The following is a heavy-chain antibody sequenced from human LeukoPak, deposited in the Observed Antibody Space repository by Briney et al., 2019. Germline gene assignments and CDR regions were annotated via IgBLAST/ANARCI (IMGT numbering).Heavy chain of an antibody. CDR2: ISSSSSYI. J-gene: IGHJ4*02. Sequence: GGSLRLSCAASGFTFSSYSMNWVRQAPGKGLEWVSSISSSSSYIYYADSVKGRFTISRDNAKNSLYLQMNSLRAEDTAVYYCARMTTVGAPSIDYWGQGTLVTVSS. D-gene: IGHD4-11*01. V-gene: IGHV3-21*01. CDR1: GFTFSSYS. CDR3: ARMTTVGAPSIDY.